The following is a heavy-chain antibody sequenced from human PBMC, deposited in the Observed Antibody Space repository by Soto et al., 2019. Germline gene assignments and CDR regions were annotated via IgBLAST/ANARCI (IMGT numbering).Heavy chain of an antibody. J-gene: IGHJ4*02. CDR1: GFTVSTNY. Sequence: EVQLVESGGGLVQPGGSLRLSCAVSGFTVSTNYMTWVRQAPGKGLEWVSIIHSDGSTYYADSVQGRFTISRDNSKNTLFLQMNSLRAEDTAVYYCARKGYGDYAPFDYWGQGTLVTVSS. V-gene: IGHV3-66*01. CDR3: ARKGYGDYAPFDY. CDR2: IHSDGST. D-gene: IGHD5-12*01.